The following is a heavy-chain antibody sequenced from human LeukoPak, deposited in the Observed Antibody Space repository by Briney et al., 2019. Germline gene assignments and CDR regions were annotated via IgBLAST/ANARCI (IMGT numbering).Heavy chain of an antibody. CDR3: ARDLGKCSSTSCGTGYYYGMDV. D-gene: IGHD2-2*01. Sequence: SQTLSLTCTVSGGSISSGSYYWSWIRQPAGKGLEWIGRIYTSGSTNYNPSLKSRVTISVDTSKNQFSLKLSSVTAADTAVYYCARDLGKCSSTSCGTGYYYGMDVWGKGTTVTVSS. J-gene: IGHJ6*04. V-gene: IGHV4-61*02. CDR1: GGSISSGSYY. CDR2: IYTSGST.